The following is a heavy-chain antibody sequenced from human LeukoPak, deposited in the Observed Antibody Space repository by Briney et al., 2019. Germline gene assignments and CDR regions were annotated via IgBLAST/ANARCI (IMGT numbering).Heavy chain of an antibody. CDR3: ARDLPATI. D-gene: IGHD5-12*01. CDR1: GGSISTYY. CDR2: IYHSGST. Sequence: PSETLSLTCSVSGGSISTYYWSWIRQSPGTGLDWIGYIYHSGSTSYNPSLKSRVTMSLDTSKNQFSLKLNSVTAADTAVYYCARDLPATIWGQGTLVTVSS. J-gene: IGHJ4*02. V-gene: IGHV4-59*01.